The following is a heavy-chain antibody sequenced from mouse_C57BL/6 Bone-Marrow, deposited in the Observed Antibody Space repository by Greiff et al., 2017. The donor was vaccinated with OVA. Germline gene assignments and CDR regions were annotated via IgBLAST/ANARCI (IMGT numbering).Heavy chain of an antibody. D-gene: IGHD1-1*01. CDR2: IYPRSGNT. CDR1: GYTFTSYG. J-gene: IGHJ2*01. Sequence: QVQLKESGAELARPGASVKLSCKASGYTFTSYGISWVKQRTGQGLEWIGEIYPRSGNTYYNEKFKGKATLTADKSSSTAYMELRSLTSEDSAVYFCARGFITTVVATNYFDYWGQGTTLTVSS. V-gene: IGHV1-81*01. CDR3: ARGFITTVVATNYFDY.